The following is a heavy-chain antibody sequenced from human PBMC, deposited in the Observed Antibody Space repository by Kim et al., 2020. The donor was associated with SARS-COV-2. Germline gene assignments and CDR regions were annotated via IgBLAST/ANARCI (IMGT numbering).Heavy chain of an antibody. CDR1: GGTFSSYA. CDR2: IIPIFGTA. D-gene: IGHD6-6*01. V-gene: IGHV1-69*13. J-gene: IGHJ4*02. Sequence: SVKVSCKASGGTFSSYAISWVRQAPGQGLEWMGGIIPIFGTANYAQKFQGRVTITADESTSTAYMELSSLRSEDTAVYYCAAYSSSFAGGYYFDYWGQGTLVTVSS. CDR3: AAYSSSFAGGYYFDY.